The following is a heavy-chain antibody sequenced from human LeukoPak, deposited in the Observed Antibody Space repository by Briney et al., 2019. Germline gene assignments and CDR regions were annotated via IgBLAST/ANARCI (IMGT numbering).Heavy chain of an antibody. J-gene: IGHJ6*03. CDR1: GGSFSGYY. CDR2: INHSGST. Sequence: SETLSLTCAVYGGSFSGYYWSWIRQPPGKGLEWIGEINHSGSTNYNPSLKSRVTISVDTSKNQLSLKLSSVTAADTAVYYCARGRTVPVRPNYYMDVWGKGTTVTVSS. CDR3: ARGRTVPVRPNYYMDV. V-gene: IGHV4-34*01. D-gene: IGHD4-17*01.